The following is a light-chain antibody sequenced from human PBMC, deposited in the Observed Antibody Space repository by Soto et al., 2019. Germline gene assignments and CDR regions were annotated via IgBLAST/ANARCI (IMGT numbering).Light chain of an antibody. CDR2: TAS. CDR3: QQYSSYPRT. CDR1: QGISTF. Sequence: DIQLTPSPSSLSASVGDRVTISCRASQGISTFLAWYQQKPGKAPKSLIKTASTLQSGVPSRFSGSGSDTDFIRTISSLQPEDFAAYYCQQYSSYPRTFGQGTRLDLK. V-gene: IGKV1D-16*01. J-gene: IGKJ5*01.